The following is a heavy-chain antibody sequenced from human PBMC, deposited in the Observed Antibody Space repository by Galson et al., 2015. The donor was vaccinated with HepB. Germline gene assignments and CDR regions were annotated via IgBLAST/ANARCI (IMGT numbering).Heavy chain of an antibody. J-gene: IGHJ5*02. CDR2: FDPEDGET. D-gene: IGHD2-15*01. Sequence: SVKVSCKVSGYTPTELSMHWVRQAPGKGLEWMGGFDPEDGETIYAQKFQGRVTMTEDTSTDTAYMELSSLRSEDTAVYYCATRGRYCSGGSCYDWFDPWGQGTLVTVSS. V-gene: IGHV1-24*01. CDR3: ATRGRYCSGGSCYDWFDP. CDR1: GYTPTELS.